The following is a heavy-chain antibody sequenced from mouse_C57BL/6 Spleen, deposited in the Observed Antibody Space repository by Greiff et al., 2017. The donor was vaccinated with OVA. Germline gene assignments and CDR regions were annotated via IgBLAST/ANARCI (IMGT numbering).Heavy chain of an antibody. CDR1: GYSITSGYY. V-gene: IGHV3-6*01. Sequence: EVQLVGSGPGLVKPSQSLSLTCSVTGYSITSGYYWNWIRQFPGNKLEWMGYISYDGSNNYNPSLKNRISITRDTSKNQFFLKLNSVTTEDTATYYCAKDWDGAYWGQGTLVTVSA. CDR3: AKDWDGAY. J-gene: IGHJ3*01. D-gene: IGHD4-1*01. CDR2: ISYDGSN.